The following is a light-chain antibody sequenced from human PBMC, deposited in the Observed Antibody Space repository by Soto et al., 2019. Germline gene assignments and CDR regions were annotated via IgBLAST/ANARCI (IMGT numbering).Light chain of an antibody. Sequence: DIQMTQSPPSLSASVGDTVTITCRASQDISTWLAWYQQKPGKVPKVLIYAASTLQPGVPSRFSGGGSGTDFSLPISRLQPEDFATYYCQEVNSFPRAFGQGTKLEIK. CDR1: QDISTW. V-gene: IGKV1-12*01. J-gene: IGKJ2*01. CDR3: QEVNSFPRA. CDR2: AAS.